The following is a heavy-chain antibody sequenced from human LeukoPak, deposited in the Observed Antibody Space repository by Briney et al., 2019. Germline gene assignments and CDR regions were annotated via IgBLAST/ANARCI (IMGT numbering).Heavy chain of an antibody. Sequence: SETLSLTCTVSGYSISSGYYWGWIRQPPGKGLEWIGSIYHSGSTYYNPSLKSRVTISVDTSKNQFSLKLSSVTAADTAVYYCARQGDDYGDYILLFDYWGQGTLVTVSS. D-gene: IGHD4-17*01. V-gene: IGHV4-38-2*02. J-gene: IGHJ4*02. CDR1: GYSISSGYY. CDR3: ARQGDDYGDYILLFDY. CDR2: IYHSGST.